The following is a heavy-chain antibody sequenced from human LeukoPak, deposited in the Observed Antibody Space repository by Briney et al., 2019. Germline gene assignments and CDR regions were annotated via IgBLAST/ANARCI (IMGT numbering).Heavy chain of an antibody. V-gene: IGHV3-33*01. CDR3: ARDRAQWLPHYFYGMDV. CDR2: IWSDGSNK. J-gene: IGHJ6*02. CDR1: GINFIASG. Sequence: GGSLRLSCTTSGINFIASGMHWVRQAPGKGLEGVTFIWSDGSNKYYADSVKGRFTISRDNSKNTLYLQMNSLRAEDTAVYYCARDRAQWLPHYFYGMDVWGQGTTVTVSS. D-gene: IGHD6-19*01.